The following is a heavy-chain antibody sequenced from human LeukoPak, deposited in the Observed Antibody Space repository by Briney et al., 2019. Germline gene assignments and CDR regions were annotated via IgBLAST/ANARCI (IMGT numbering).Heavy chain of an antibody. V-gene: IGHV4-4*07. D-gene: IGHD3-3*01. CDR3: ARGSLVGYYYYYMDV. CDR2: IYASGKT. J-gene: IGHJ6*03. Sequence: SETLSLTCTVSGGSISTYFWSWIRQPAGKGLEWIGRIYASGKTNYNPSLKSRVTMSVDTSKNQFSLKLSSVTAADTAVYYCARGSLVGYYYYYMDVWGKGTTVTVSS. CDR1: GGSISTYF.